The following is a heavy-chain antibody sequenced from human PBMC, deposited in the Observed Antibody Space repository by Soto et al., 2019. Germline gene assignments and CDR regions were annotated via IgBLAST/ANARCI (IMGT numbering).Heavy chain of an antibody. CDR1: GYTFNSYY. D-gene: IGHD6-13*01. Sequence: QVQLVQSGAEVKKPGASVKVSCKASGYTFNSYYIHWVRQAPGLGLAWMGIINPGGRSGGSATYAHQFQGRVSVTRDTSRSTVTLELNSLISDDTAVYYCARGVESSSAAPILGYWGQGTLVTVSS. V-gene: IGHV1-46*02. J-gene: IGHJ4*02. CDR2: INPGGRSGGSA. CDR3: ARGVESSSAAPILGY.